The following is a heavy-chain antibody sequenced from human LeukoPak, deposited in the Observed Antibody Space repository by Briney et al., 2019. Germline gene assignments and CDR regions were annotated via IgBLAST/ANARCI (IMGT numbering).Heavy chain of an antibody. Sequence: SETLSLTCTVSGGSIMNYYWSWIRQSAGKGLEWIGRLYTRDSEATNFHPSFKSRVSLSVDTSKNQFSMNLSSVIAADTAVYYCARGRSFDFWGQGILVTVSS. CDR1: GGSIMNYY. CDR2: LYTRDSEAT. V-gene: IGHV4-4*07. CDR3: ARGRSFDF. J-gene: IGHJ4*02.